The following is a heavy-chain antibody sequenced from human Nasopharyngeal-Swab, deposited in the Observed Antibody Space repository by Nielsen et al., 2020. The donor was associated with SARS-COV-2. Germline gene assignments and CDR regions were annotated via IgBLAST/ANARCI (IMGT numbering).Heavy chain of an antibody. J-gene: IGHJ6*02. V-gene: IGHV1-2*02. CDR2: INPNSGGT. CDR1: GYTFTGYY. CDR3: ATSSSYYDSSGYSSSGMDV. D-gene: IGHD3-22*01. Sequence: ASVKVSCKASGYTFTGYYMHWVRQAPGQGLEWMGWINPNSGGTNYAQKFQGRVTMTRDTSTSTAYMELSRLRSDDTAVYYCATSSSYYDSSGYSSSGMDVWGQGTTVTVSS.